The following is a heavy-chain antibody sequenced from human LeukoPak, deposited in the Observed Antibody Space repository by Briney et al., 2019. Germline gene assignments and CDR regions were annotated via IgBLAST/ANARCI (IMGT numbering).Heavy chain of an antibody. V-gene: IGHV4-34*01. CDR1: GGSFSGYY. CDR2: IYYSGST. Sequence: SETLSLTCAVYGGSFSGYYWSWIRQPPGKGLEWIGSIYYSGSTYYNPSLKSRVTISVDTSKNQFSLKLSSVTAADTAVYYCARVPVRGVIRLDYWGQGTLVTVSS. CDR3: ARVPVRGVIRLDY. J-gene: IGHJ4*02. D-gene: IGHD3-10*01.